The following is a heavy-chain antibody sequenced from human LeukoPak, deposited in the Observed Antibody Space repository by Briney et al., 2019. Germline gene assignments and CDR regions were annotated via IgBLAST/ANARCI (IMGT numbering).Heavy chain of an antibody. Sequence: PGGSLRLSRAASGFAFSGYSLNWVRQAPGKGLEWVSYISGSSSTIYYADSVKDRFTISRDNAKNSLYLQMNSLRAEDTAVYYCARYRSGGSRGFDYWGQGTLVTVSS. CDR2: ISGSSSTI. V-gene: IGHV3-48*01. D-gene: IGHD6-19*01. CDR3: ARYRSGGSRGFDY. CDR1: GFAFSGYS. J-gene: IGHJ4*02.